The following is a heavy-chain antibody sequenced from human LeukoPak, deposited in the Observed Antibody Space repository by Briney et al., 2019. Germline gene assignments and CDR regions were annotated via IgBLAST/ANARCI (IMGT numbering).Heavy chain of an antibody. CDR3: AKVSGSYLPNFDY. J-gene: IGHJ4*02. CDR2: IRYDGSNK. V-gene: IGHV3-30*02. Sequence: GGSLRLSCAASGFTFSSYGMHWVRQAPGKGLEWVAFIRYDGSNKYYADSVKGRFTISRDNFKNTLYLQMNSLRAEDTAVYYCAKVSGSYLPNFDYWGQGTLVTVS. D-gene: IGHD2-15*01. CDR1: GFTFSSYG.